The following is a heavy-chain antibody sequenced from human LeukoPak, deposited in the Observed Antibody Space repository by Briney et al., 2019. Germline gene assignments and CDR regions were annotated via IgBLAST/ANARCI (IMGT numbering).Heavy chain of an antibody. D-gene: IGHD2-2*01. Sequence: TGGSLRLSCAASGFTFSSYDMTWVRQAPGKGLEWVSAISGSGGSTYYADSVKGRFTISRDNAKNSLYLQMNSLRAEDTAVYYCASIYCSSTSCRDLNDYWGQGTLVTVSS. J-gene: IGHJ4*02. CDR3: ASIYCSSTSCRDLNDY. V-gene: IGHV3-23*01. CDR2: ISGSGGST. CDR1: GFTFSSYD.